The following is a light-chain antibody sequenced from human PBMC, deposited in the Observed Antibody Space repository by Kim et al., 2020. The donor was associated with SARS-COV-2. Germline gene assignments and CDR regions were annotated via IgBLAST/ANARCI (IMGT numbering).Light chain of an antibody. CDR1: QNINSH. CDR3: QQTYISPFT. CDR2: AAS. J-gene: IGKJ3*01. V-gene: IGKV1-39*01. Sequence: DSQMTQSPSSLSASVGDRVTITCRTSQNINSHLNWYHQKPGRAPKLLIYAASTLQGGVPSRFSGSGSETDFTLTISSLQPEDFATYFCQQTYISPFTLGAGTKVDIK.